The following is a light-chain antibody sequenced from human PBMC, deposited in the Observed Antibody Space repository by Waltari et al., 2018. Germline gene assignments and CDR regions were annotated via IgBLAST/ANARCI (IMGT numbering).Light chain of an antibody. CDR1: HRDVDDLAY. Sequence: QSALTQPPSASGPPGQSVPISRPGTHRDVDDLAYVSWYQQHPGKVPRLMFYVVSKRPSGVPDRFSGSKSGNTASLTVSVLQVEDEADYYFSSFAGSSQMLFGGGTKLTVL. CDR3: SSFAGSSQML. V-gene: IGLV2-8*01. CDR2: VVS. J-gene: IGLJ2*01.